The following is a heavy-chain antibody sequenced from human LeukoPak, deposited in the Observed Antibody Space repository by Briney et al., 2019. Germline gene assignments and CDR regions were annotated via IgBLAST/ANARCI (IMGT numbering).Heavy chain of an antibody. CDR3: TSLELVHGNDY. CDR1: GGTFSSYA. Sequence: SVKVSCKASGGTFSSYAISWVRQAPGQGLEWMGRIIPILGIANYAQKFQGRVTITADESTSTAYMELSSLRSEDTAVYYCTSLELVHGNDYWGQGTLVTVSS. D-gene: IGHD6-6*01. V-gene: IGHV1-69*04. CDR2: IIPILGIA. J-gene: IGHJ4*02.